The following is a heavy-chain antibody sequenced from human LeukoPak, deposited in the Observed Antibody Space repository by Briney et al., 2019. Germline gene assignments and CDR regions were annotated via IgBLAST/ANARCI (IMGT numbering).Heavy chain of an antibody. V-gene: IGHV1-46*01. D-gene: IGHD2-21*02. J-gene: IGHJ5*02. CDR2: INPSGGST. CDR3: ARDRVVVTARTHNWFDH. Sequence: ASVKVSCKASGYTFTSYYMHWVRQAPGQGLEWMGIINPSGGSTSYAQKFQGRVTMTRDTSTSTVYMELSSLRSEDTAVYYCARDRVVVTARTHNWFDHWGQGTLVTVSS. CDR1: GYTFTSYY.